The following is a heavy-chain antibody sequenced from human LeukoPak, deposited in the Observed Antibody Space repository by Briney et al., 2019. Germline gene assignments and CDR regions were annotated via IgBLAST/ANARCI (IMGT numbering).Heavy chain of an antibody. Sequence: GGSLRLSCAASGFTFSSYAMSWVRQAPGKGLEWVSAISGSGDSTYYGDSVKGRFTISRDNSKNALYLQMSSLRAEDTAVYYCAKEYDNSGYYSDHWGQGTLVTVSP. D-gene: IGHD3-22*01. CDR3: AKEYDNSGYYSDH. J-gene: IGHJ4*02. CDR1: GFTFSSYA. CDR2: ISGSGDST. V-gene: IGHV3-23*01.